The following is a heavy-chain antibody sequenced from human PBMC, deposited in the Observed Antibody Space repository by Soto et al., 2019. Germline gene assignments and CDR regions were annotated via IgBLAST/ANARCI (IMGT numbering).Heavy chain of an antibody. Sequence: EASVKVSCKASGYTFTSYGISWVRQAPGQGLEWMGWISAYNGNTNYAQKLQGRVTMTTDTSTSTAYMELRSLRSDDTAVYYCARLGYCSGGSCYLPLFDYWGQGTLVTVSS. CDR2: ISAYNGNT. CDR3: ARLGYCSGGSCYLPLFDY. D-gene: IGHD2-15*01. CDR1: GYTFTSYG. J-gene: IGHJ4*02. V-gene: IGHV1-18*04.